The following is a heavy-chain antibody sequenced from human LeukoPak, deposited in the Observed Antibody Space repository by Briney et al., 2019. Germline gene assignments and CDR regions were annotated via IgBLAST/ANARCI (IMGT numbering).Heavy chain of an antibody. CDR2: ISGSGGST. CDR3: AKDAKRNYDFWDRFDY. CDR1: GFTFSTYA. Sequence: GGSLRLSCAASGFTFSTYAMSWVRQAPGKGLEWVSAISGSGGSTYYADSVKGRFTISRDNSENTLYLQMNSLRAEDTALYYCAKDAKRNYDFWDRFDYWGQGTLVTVSS. V-gene: IGHV3-23*01. D-gene: IGHD3-3*01. J-gene: IGHJ4*02.